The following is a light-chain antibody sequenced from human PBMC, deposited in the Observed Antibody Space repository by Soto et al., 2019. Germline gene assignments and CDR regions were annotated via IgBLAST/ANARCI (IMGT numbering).Light chain of an antibody. Sequence: QAVVTQPPSASGTPGQRVTISCSGSSSNIGTNSVNWYQHLPGTAPKLLMYSSNQRPSGVPDRFSGSKSGTSASLAISGLQSEDEADYYCAAWDDTLNALLFGGGTKLTVL. V-gene: IGLV1-44*01. CDR3: AAWDDTLNALL. J-gene: IGLJ2*01. CDR2: SSN. CDR1: SSNIGTNS.